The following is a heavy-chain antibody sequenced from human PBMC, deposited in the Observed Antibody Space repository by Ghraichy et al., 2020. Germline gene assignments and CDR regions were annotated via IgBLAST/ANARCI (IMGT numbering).Heavy chain of an antibody. CDR2: ISYDGSNK. D-gene: IGHD3-10*01. J-gene: IGHJ4*02. Sequence: SLRLSCAASGFTFSSYGMHWVRQAPGKGLEWVAVISYDGSNKYYADSVKGRFTISRDNSKNTLYLQMNSLRAEDTAVYYCAPNSGEDYWGQGTLVTVSS. CDR1: GFTFSSYG. CDR3: APNSGEDY. V-gene: IGHV3-30*03.